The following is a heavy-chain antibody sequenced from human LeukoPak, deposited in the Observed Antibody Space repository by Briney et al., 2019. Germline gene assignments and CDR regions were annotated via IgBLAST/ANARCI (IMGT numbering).Heavy chain of an antibody. D-gene: IGHD3-22*01. CDR1: GYTFTGYY. CDR3: ARGTYYDSSAYSGVRLFDY. V-gene: IGHV1-2*02. Sequence: GGSLRLSCAASGYTFTGYYMHWVRQAPGQGLEWMGWTNLNNGRINYAQNFQGRVTMTRDTSISTAYMELSSLTSDDTALYYCARGTYYDSSAYSGVRLFDYWGQGTLVTVSS. CDR2: TNLNNGRI. J-gene: IGHJ4*02.